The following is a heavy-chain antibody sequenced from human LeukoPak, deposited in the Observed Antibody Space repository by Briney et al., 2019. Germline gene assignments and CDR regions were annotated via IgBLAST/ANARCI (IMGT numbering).Heavy chain of an antibody. Sequence: GRSLRLSCAASGFTFSSYGMHWVRQAPGKGLEWVAIMWYDGSNKYYTDSVKGRFTISRDNSKNTLYLQMNSLRAEDTAVYYCAKDRIMITFGGVIERGLDYWGQGTPVTVSS. V-gene: IGHV3-33*06. CDR1: GFTFSSYG. CDR2: MWYDGSNK. J-gene: IGHJ4*02. D-gene: IGHD3-16*02. CDR3: AKDRIMITFGGVIERGLDY.